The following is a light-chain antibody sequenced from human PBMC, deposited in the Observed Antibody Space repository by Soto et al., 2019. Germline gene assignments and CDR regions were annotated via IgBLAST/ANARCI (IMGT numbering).Light chain of an antibody. Sequence: EIVMTQSPATLSVSAGERANLLCRASQSVSSHLAWYQQKPGQSPSLLIYGASTRATAFPARFSGSGSGTEFTLTISSLQSEDFAVYYCQQYSKWPFTFGPGTKVDIK. J-gene: IGKJ3*01. CDR2: GAS. CDR3: QQYSKWPFT. V-gene: IGKV3-15*01. CDR1: QSVSSH.